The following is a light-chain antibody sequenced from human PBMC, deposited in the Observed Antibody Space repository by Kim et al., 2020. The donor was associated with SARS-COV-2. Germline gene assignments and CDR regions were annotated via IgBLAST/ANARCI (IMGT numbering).Light chain of an antibody. J-gene: IGKJ2*01. V-gene: IGKV3-20*01. CDR1: QSVSSTY. Sequence: EIVLTQSPGTLSLSPGERATLSCRASQSVSSTYLAWYQQKPGRAPRLLIYGSSSRATGVPDRFSGSGSGTDFTLTITRLEPEDFAVYYCQQSGSSPYTFGPGTKLEI. CDR3: QQSGSSPYT. CDR2: GSS.